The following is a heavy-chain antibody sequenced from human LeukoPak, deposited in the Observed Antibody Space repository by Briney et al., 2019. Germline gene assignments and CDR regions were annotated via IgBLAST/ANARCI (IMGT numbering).Heavy chain of an antibody. J-gene: IGHJ4*02. Sequence: GVSLRLSCAASGFTFSNYSMSWVRQAPGKGLEWVSTISGTGGTTYYADSVQGRFTISRDNSKNTLFLQFNSLRADDTAVYYCAKGRGTTVIAAANYWGQGTLVTASS. V-gene: IGHV3-23*01. CDR3: AKGRGTTVIAAANY. D-gene: IGHD4-17*01. CDR2: ISGTGGTT. CDR1: GFTFSNYS.